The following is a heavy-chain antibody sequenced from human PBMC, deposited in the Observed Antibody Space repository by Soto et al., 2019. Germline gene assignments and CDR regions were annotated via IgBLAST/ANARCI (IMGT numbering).Heavy chain of an antibody. CDR2: IIPIFGTA. V-gene: IGHV1-69*13. CDR1: GGTFSSYA. D-gene: IGHD6-13*01. CDR3: ARDVAAAGTGAGLDV. Sequence: SVKVSCKASGGTFSSYAISWVRQAPGQGLERMGGIIPIFGTANYAQKFQGRVTITADESTSTAYMELSSLRSEDTAVYYCARDVAAAGTGAGLDVWGQGTTVTVSS. J-gene: IGHJ6*02.